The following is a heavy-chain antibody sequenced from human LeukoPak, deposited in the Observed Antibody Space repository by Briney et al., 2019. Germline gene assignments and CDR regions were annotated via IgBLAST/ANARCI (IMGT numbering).Heavy chain of an antibody. Sequence: GGSLRLSCAASGFTLSNYWMHWVRHATGKGLAWVSRINGDGSRTNYADSVKGRFTISRDNAKNTLHLQMNSLRAEDTAVYYCASLNYYGSNFQFWGQGTLVTVSS. J-gene: IGHJ1*01. CDR2: INGDGSRT. CDR3: ASLNYYGSNFQF. V-gene: IGHV3-74*01. D-gene: IGHD3-10*01. CDR1: GFTLSNYW.